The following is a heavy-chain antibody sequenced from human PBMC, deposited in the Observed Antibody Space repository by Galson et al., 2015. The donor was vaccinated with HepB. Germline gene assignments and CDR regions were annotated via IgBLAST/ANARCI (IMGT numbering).Heavy chain of an antibody. CDR1: GFTFSEFY. Sequence: SLRLSCAASGFTFSEFYMTWIRQAPGQGLEWISYISGSGTTTYYAHSVKGRFTVFRDNAKNALYLQMNSLRAEDTAVYYCARAAGWVDPWGQGTLVTVSS. V-gene: IGHV3-11*01. CDR3: ARAAGWVDP. J-gene: IGHJ5*02. CDR2: ISGSGTTT.